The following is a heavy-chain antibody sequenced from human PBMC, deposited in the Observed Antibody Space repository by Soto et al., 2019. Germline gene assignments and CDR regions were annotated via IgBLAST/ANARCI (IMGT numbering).Heavy chain of an antibody. CDR3: ARAGSYSDYFTGAQDP. V-gene: IGHV1-69*06. J-gene: IGHJ5*02. D-gene: IGHD4-17*01. Sequence: QVQLVQSGAEVKKPGSSVKVSCKGSGATFTSYGVIWVRQAPGQGLEWMGGIIPIFDKANYARKFQARLTITADKSTSTAFMELRSLRSEDTAVYYCARAGSYSDYFTGAQDPWGQGTLVTVSS. CDR1: GATFTSYG. CDR2: IIPIFDKA.